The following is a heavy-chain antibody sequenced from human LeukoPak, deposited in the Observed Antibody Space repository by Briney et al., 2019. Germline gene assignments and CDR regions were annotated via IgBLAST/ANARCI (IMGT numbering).Heavy chain of an antibody. V-gene: IGHV4-39*01. CDR1: GGSISSNSYY. Sequence: SETLSLTCAVSGGSISSNSYYWGWIRQPPGKGLEWIGSIYYSGSTYYNPSLKSRVTISVDTSKNQFSLQLKSVTPEDTAVYYCVRGGLVRGTLNSLSAFDIWGQGTMVTVSS. CDR2: IYYSGST. CDR3: VRGGLVRGTLNSLSAFDI. D-gene: IGHD3-10*01. J-gene: IGHJ3*02.